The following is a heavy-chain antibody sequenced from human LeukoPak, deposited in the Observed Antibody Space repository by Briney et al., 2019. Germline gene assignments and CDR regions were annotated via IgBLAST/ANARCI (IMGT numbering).Heavy chain of an antibody. D-gene: IGHD3-22*01. CDR3: AKIQNYYDSSGYYNYYFDY. J-gene: IGHJ4*02. Sequence: GASVKVSCKASGYTLTSYYMHWVRQAPGQGLEWAGIINPSSGSTSYAQKFQGRGTMTSDTSTSTVYMELSSLRSDDTAVYYCAKIQNYYDSSGYYNYYFDYWGQGTLVTVSS. V-gene: IGHV1-46*01. CDR2: INPSSGST. CDR1: GYTLTSYY.